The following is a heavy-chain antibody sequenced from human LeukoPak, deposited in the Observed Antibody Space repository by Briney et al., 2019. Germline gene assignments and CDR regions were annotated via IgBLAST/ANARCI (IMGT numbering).Heavy chain of an antibody. D-gene: IGHD3-10*01. CDR2: MDPNSGNT. J-gene: IGHJ6*03. V-gene: IGHV1-8*01. Sequence: ASVKVSCKASGYTFTSYDINWVRQATGQGLEWMGWMDPNSGNTGYAQKFQGRVTMTRNTSISTAYMELSSLRSEDTAVYYCARGGGDYYYMDVWGKGTTVTISS. CDR3: ARGGGDYYYMDV. CDR1: GYTFTSYD.